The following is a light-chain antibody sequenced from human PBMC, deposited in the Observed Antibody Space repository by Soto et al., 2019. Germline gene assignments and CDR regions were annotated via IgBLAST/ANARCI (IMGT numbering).Light chain of an antibody. Sequence: DIQMTQSPSSLSASVGDRVTITCRASETTGNYLNWYQHKPGKAPKLLIHYASCLERGVPSRFSGRGSGTDFSLTINSLQPEDFATYSCQQTNISPPTFGGGTKVEIK. CDR3: QQTNISPPT. J-gene: IGKJ4*01. CDR2: YAS. CDR1: ETTGNY. V-gene: IGKV1-39*01.